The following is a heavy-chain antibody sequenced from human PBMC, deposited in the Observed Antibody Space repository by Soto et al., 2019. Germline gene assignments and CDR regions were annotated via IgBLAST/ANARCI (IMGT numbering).Heavy chain of an antibody. V-gene: IGHV3-21*01. CDR2: IGNSSSYI. CDR3: ARDSVRDYLYYYYGMDV. J-gene: IGHJ6*02. CDR1: GXTVSTYT. Sequence: GSLRLSCAASGXTVSTYTMNWVRQAPGRGLEWVSSIGNSSSYIYYADSVNGRFTISRDNAKNSLFLQMNSLRADEKAVYYCARDSVRDYLYYYYGMDVWGQGTTVTVS. D-gene: IGHD4-17*01.